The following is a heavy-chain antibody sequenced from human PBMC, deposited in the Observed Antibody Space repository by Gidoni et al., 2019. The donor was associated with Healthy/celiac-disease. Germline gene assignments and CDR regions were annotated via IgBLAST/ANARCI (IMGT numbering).Heavy chain of an antibody. CDR3: ASTDGYNPFDY. CDR2: IYTSEST. Sequence: QVQLQESGPGLVKPSQTLSLTGTVFGGSISSGSYYWSWIRQPAGKGLEWIGRIYTSESTNFDPSLKSRVTISVDTSKNQFSLKLSSVTAADTAVYYCASTDGYNPFDYWGQGTLVTVSS. CDR1: GGSISSGSYY. D-gene: IGHD5-12*01. V-gene: IGHV4-61*02. J-gene: IGHJ4*02.